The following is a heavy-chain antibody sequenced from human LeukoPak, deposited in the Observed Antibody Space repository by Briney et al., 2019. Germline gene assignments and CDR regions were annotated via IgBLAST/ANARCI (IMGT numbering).Heavy chain of an antibody. CDR1: GYTLTELS. V-gene: IGHV1-24*01. Sequence: ASVKVSCKVSGYTLTELSMHWVRQAPGKGLEWMGGFDPEDGETIYAQKFQGRVTMTEDTSTDTAYMELSGLRSEDTAVYYCARDQSVVVNLDYWYFDLWGRGTLVTVSS. D-gene: IGHD3-22*01. CDR3: ARDQSVVVNLDYWYFDL. CDR2: FDPEDGET. J-gene: IGHJ2*01.